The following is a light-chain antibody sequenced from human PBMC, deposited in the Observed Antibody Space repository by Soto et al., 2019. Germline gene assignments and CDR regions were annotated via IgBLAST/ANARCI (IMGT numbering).Light chain of an antibody. V-gene: IGKV3-20*01. J-gene: IGKJ3*01. CDR3: QQYGSSFT. CDR1: QSVSNNY. CDR2: AAS. Sequence: EIVLTQSPGTLSLSPGERATLSCRASQSVSNNYLAWYRQTPGQAPRLLIYAASSRATGTPDRFSGSGSGTDITLTISRLEPEDFAVYYCQQYGSSFTFGPGTKVDIK.